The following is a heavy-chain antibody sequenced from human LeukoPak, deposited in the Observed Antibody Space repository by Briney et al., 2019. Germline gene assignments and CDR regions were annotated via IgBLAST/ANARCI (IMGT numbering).Heavy chain of an antibody. CDR2: IYYSGST. Sequence: PSETLSLTCTVSGGAISSYYCSWIRQPPGKGLEWIGYIYYSGSTNYTPSLKSRVTISVDTSKNQFSLKLSSVTAADTDVYYCARRATGGYDFWSGYYLSFDYWGQGTLVTVSS. CDR3: ARRATGGYDFWSGYYLSFDY. V-gene: IGHV4-59*01. CDR1: GGAISSYY. J-gene: IGHJ4*02. D-gene: IGHD3-3*01.